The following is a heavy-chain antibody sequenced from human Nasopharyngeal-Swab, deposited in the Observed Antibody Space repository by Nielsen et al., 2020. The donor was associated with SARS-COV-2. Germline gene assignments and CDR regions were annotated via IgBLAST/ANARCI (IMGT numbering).Heavy chain of an antibody. CDR1: GFTFSSYG. D-gene: IGHD3-10*01. J-gene: IGHJ6*02. CDR2: ISGSGGST. Sequence: GESLKISCAASGFTFSSYGMSWVRQAPGKGLEWVSAISGSGGSTYYADSVKGRFTISRDNSKNTLYLQMNSLRAEDTAVYYCAKVEGVVWFGGLLRYCGMDVWGQGTTVTVSS. CDR3: AKVEGVVWFGGLLRYCGMDV. V-gene: IGHV3-23*01.